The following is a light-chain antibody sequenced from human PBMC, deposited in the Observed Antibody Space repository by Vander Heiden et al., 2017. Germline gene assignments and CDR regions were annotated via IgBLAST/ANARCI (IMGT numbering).Light chain of an antibody. CDR1: SSNIGSRT. V-gene: IGLV1-44*01. CDR2: SNN. CDR3: SAWDNSLNAWV. J-gene: IGLJ3*02. Sequence: QSVLTQPPSASGTPGQRVTISCSESSSNIGSRTVNWYQHLPGTAPNLLIYSNNQRPSGVPDRISASKSGTSASLAVSGLQSEDEADYYCSAWDNSLNAWVFGGGTKLTVL.